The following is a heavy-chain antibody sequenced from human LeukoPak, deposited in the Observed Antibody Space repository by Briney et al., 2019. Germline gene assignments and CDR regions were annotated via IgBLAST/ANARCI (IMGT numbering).Heavy chain of an antibody. D-gene: IGHD2-2*01. Sequence: ASVKVSCKASGYTFTGYYMHWVRQAPGQGLEWMGWINPNSGGTNYAQKFQGRVTMTRDMSISTAYMELSRLRSDDTAVYYCAREIVVVPAAHNWFDPWGQGTLVTVSS. CDR2: INPNSGGT. CDR1: GYTFTGYY. CDR3: AREIVVVPAAHNWFDP. J-gene: IGHJ5*02. V-gene: IGHV1-2*02.